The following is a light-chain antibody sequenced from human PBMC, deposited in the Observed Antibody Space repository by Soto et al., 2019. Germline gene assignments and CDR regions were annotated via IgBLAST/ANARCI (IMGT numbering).Light chain of an antibody. V-gene: IGKV1-39*01. CDR1: QSISSY. J-gene: IGKJ1*01. CDR2: AAS. Sequence: DIQMTQSPSSLSASVGDRVTITCRASQSISSYLNWYQQKPGKAPKLLIYAASSLQSGVPSRFSGSGSGTDFTLTISSLQPEDLETYYCQQSYSTPLTLGQGTKVDIK. CDR3: QQSYSTPLT.